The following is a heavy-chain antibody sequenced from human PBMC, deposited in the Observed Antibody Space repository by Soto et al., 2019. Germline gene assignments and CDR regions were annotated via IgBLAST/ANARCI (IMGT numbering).Heavy chain of an antibody. Sequence: EVQLLESGGGLVQPGGSLRLSCAASGFTFTNHAMNWVRQAPGKGLEWDSAITGSGGSTYYADSVKGRFTISRDNSKNTLYLQMNTQRADDTAVYYCAKGGVGGNYWGQGTLVTVSS. V-gene: IGHV3-23*01. CDR2: ITGSGGST. CDR1: GFTFTNHA. J-gene: IGHJ4*02. CDR3: AKGGVGGNY. D-gene: IGHD3-10*01.